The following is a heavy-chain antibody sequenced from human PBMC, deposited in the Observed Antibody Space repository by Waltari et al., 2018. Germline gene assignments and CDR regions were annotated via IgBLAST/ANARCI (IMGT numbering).Heavy chain of an antibody. CDR1: GGSLSSGGYS. D-gene: IGHD3-22*01. V-gene: IGHV4-31*01. Sequence: QVQLQESGPGLVKPSQTLSLTCTVSGGSLSSGGYSCSWLRQPPGKGLEWIGYIYYSGSTYYNPSLKSLVTISVDTSKNQFSLKLSSVTAADTAVYYCARYDSSGYKGYLDNWGQGTLVTVSS. J-gene: IGHJ4*02. CDR3: ARYDSSGYKGYLDN. CDR2: IYYSGST.